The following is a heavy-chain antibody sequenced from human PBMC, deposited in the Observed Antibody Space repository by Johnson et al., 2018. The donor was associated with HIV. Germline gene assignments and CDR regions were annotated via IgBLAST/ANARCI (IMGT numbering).Heavy chain of an antibody. J-gene: IGHJ3*02. D-gene: IGHD6-19*01. Sequence: QVQLVESGGGVVQPGRSLRLSCAASGFTFSSYGMHWVRQAPGKGLEWVAVISYDGSKKYYADSVKGRFTISRDNSKNTLYLQMNSLRAEDTAVYYCAKDRAVGYSSGWYQAVINAFDIWGKGTMVTVSS. V-gene: IGHV3-30*18. CDR2: ISYDGSKK. CDR3: AKDRAVGYSSGWYQAVINAFDI. CDR1: GFTFSSYG.